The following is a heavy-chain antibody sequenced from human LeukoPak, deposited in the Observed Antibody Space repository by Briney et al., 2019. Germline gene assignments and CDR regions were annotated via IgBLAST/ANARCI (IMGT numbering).Heavy chain of an antibody. Sequence: ASVKVSCKASGYTFTGYYMHWVRQAPGQGLEWTGWINPNSGGTNYAQKFQGRVTMTRDTSISTAYMELSRLRSDDTAVYYCARDLTTIFGVGHYMDVWGKGTTVTVSS. CDR3: ARDLTTIFGVGHYMDV. J-gene: IGHJ6*03. CDR2: INPNSGGT. V-gene: IGHV1-2*02. D-gene: IGHD3-3*01. CDR1: GYTFTGYY.